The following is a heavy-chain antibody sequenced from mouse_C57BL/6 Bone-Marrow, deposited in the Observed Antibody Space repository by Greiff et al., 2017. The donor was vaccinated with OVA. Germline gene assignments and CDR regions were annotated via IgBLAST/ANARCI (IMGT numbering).Heavy chain of an antibody. D-gene: IGHD1-1*01. J-gene: IGHJ1*03. Sequence: VQLQQSGPELVKPGASVKISCKASGYTFTDYYINWVKQRPGQGLEWIGWIFPGSGSTYYNEKFKGKATLTVDKSSSTAYMLLSSLTSEDSAVYFCARGGVTTVVATDWYFDVWGTGTTVTVSS. V-gene: IGHV1-75*01. CDR3: ARGGVTTVVATDWYFDV. CDR2: IFPGSGST. CDR1: GYTFTDYY.